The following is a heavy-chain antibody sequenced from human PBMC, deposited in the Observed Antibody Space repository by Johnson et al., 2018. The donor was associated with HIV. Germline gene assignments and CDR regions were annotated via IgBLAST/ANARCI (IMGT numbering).Heavy chain of an antibody. CDR2: ISSSATTI. CDR3: AKYIRLVSAYYDILSGTAFDAFDI. V-gene: IGHV3-11*04. D-gene: IGHD3-9*01. J-gene: IGHJ3*02. CDR1: GFTFSDYY. Sequence: QVQLVESGGGLVKPGGSLRLSCAASGFTFSDYYMSWIRQAPGKGLEWVSYISSSATTIYYADSVKGRFTISRDNSKNTLYLQMNSLRVEDTAVYYCAKYIRLVSAYYDILSGTAFDAFDIWGQGTMVTVSS.